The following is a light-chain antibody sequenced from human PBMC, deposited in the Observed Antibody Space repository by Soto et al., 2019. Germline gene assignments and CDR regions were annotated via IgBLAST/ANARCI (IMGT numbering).Light chain of an antibody. Sequence: DIQMTQSPSSLSASVGDRVTITCRASQSISRNLNWYQKKTGKTPKLLIYAASSLQSEVPPRFSGSGSGSDFTLTISSLQPEYFATYYCQQSYSTPPNTFGQGTKLQIK. CDR1: QSISRN. J-gene: IGKJ2*01. CDR3: QQSYSTPPNT. V-gene: IGKV1-39*01. CDR2: AAS.